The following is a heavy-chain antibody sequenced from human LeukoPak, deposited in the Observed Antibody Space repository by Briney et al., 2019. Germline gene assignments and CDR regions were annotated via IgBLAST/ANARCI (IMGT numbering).Heavy chain of an antibody. J-gene: IGHJ4*02. CDR3: AKGLDSSGWYREPFDY. CDR1: GFTFSSYA. CDR2: ISGSGGST. Sequence: GGSLRLSCAASGFTFSSYAMSWVRQAPGKGLEWVSAISGSGGSTYYADSVKGRFTISRDNSKNTLYLQMNGLRAEDTAVYYCAKGLDSSGWYREPFDYWGQGTLVTVSS. V-gene: IGHV3-23*01. D-gene: IGHD6-19*01.